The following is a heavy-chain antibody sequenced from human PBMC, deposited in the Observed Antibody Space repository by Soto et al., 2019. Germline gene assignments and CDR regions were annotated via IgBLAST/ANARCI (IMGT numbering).Heavy chain of an antibody. CDR2: ISSSSSTI. Sequence: EVQLVESGGGLVQPGGSLRLSCAASGFTFSSYSMNWVRQAPGKGLEWVSYISSSSSTIYYADSVKGRFTISRDNAKNSLYLQMNSLRDEDTAVYYCARGDDSWADVFLIDYWGQGTLVTVSS. V-gene: IGHV3-48*02. D-gene: IGHD3-3*01. J-gene: IGHJ4*02. CDR3: ARGDDSWADVFLIDY. CDR1: GFTFSSYS.